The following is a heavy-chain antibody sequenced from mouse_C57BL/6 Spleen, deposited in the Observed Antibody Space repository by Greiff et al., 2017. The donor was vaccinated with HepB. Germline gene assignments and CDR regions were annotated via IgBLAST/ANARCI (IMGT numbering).Heavy chain of an antibody. CDR2: IDPSDSYT. D-gene: IGHD1-1*01. CDR3: ARSPITTVVPYFDY. Sequence: QVQLQHPGAELVMPGASVKLSCKASGYTFTSYWMHWVKQRPGQGLEWIGEIDPSDSYTNYNQKFKGKSTLTVDKSSSTAYMQLSSLTSEDSAVYYCARSPITTVVPYFDYWGQGTTLTVSS. CDR1: GYTFTSYW. J-gene: IGHJ2*01. V-gene: IGHV1-69*01.